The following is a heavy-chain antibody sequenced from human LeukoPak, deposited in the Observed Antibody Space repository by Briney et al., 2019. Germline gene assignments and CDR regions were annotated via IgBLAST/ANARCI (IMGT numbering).Heavy chain of an antibody. CDR2: ISSSSSYI. Sequence: GGSLRLSCAASGFTFSSYSMNWVRHAPGKGLEWVSSISSSSSYIYYADSVKGRFTISRDNAKNSLYLQMNSLRAEDTAVYYCARDQSRSWYKDYYYYYMDVWGKGTTVTVSS. V-gene: IGHV3-21*01. CDR1: GFTFSSYS. D-gene: IGHD6-13*01. J-gene: IGHJ6*03. CDR3: ARDQSRSWYKDYYYYYMDV.